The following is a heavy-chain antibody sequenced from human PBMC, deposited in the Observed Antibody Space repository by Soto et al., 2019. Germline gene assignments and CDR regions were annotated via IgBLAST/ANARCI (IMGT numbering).Heavy chain of an antibody. V-gene: IGHV4-39*01. CDR1: GGSISSSSYF. CDR2: IYYSGST. D-gene: IGHD4-4*01. J-gene: IGHJ5*02. CDR3: ARHPSNFWFDP. Sequence: SETLSLTCTVSGGSISSSSYFWGWIRHPPGKGLEWIGSIYYSGSTYYNPSLKSRVTVSVDTSKNQFSLKLSSVTAADTAVYYCARHPSNFWFDPWGQGTLVTVSS.